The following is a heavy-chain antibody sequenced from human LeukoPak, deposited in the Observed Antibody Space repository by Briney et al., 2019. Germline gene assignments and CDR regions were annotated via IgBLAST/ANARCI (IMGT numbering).Heavy chain of an antibody. CDR3: ARHRHDSSIKRGYYYYGMDV. Sequence: SGTLSLTCTVSGGSISSYYWSWIRQPPGKGLEWIGYIYYSGSTNYNPSLKSRVTISVDTSKNQFSLKLSSVTAADTAVYYCARHRHDSSIKRGYYYYGMDVWGQGTTVTVSS. CDR1: GGSISSYY. J-gene: IGHJ6*02. V-gene: IGHV4-59*08. D-gene: IGHD3-22*01. CDR2: IYYSGST.